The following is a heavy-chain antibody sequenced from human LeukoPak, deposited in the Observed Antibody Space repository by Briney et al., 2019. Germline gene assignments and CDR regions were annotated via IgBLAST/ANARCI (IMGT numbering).Heavy chain of an antibody. J-gene: IGHJ3*02. CDR1: GYTLTELS. D-gene: IGHD3-22*01. Sequence: GASVKVSCKVSGYTLTELSMHWVRQAPGKGLEWMGGFDPEDGETIYAQKFQGRVTMTEDTSTDTAYMELSSLRSEDTAVYYCATDSYYDSSGYYYYAFDIWGQGTMVTVSS. CDR3: ATDSYYDSSGYYYYAFDI. V-gene: IGHV1-24*01. CDR2: FDPEDGET.